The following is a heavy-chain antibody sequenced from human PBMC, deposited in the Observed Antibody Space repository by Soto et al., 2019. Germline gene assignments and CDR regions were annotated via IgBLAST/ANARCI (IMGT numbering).Heavy chain of an antibody. CDR3: AGIAVAGLYYFDY. J-gene: IGHJ4*02. D-gene: IGHD6-19*01. CDR1: GGSISSYY. Sequence: ETLSLTCTVSGGSISSYYWSWIRQPPGKGLEWIGYIYYSGSTNYNPSLKSRVTISVDTSKNQFSLKLSSVTAADTAVYYCAGIAVAGLYYFDYWGQGTLVTVSS. CDR2: IYYSGST. V-gene: IGHV4-59*01.